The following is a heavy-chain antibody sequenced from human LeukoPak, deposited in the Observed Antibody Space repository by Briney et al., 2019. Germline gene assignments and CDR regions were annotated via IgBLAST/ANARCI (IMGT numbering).Heavy chain of an antibody. Sequence: ASVTVSCKASGYTFTSYYMHWVRQAPGQGLEWMGIINPSGGSTSYAQKFQGRVTMTRDTSTSTVYMELSSLRSEDTAVYYCARDGYCSGGSCPGNDAFDIWGQGTMVTVSS. J-gene: IGHJ3*02. D-gene: IGHD2-15*01. CDR2: INPSGGST. CDR1: GYTFTSYY. CDR3: ARDGYCSGGSCPGNDAFDI. V-gene: IGHV1-46*01.